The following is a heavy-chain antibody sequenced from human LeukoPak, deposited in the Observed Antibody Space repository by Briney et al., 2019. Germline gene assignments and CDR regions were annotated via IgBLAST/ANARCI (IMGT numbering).Heavy chain of an antibody. Sequence: GASVKVSCKASGGTFRSYAISWVRQAPGQGLEWMGGIIPIFGTANYAQKFQGRVTITADESTSTAYMELSSLRSEDTAVYYCARDKGGYYEFFDYWGQGTLVTVSS. CDR3: ARDKGGYYEFFDY. D-gene: IGHD3-22*01. CDR1: GGTFRSYA. V-gene: IGHV1-69*01. J-gene: IGHJ4*02. CDR2: IIPIFGTA.